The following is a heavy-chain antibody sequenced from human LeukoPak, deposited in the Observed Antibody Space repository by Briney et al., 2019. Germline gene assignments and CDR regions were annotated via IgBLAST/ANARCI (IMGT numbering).Heavy chain of an antibody. Sequence: SETLSLTCTVSGGSISSYYWSWIRQPPGKGLEWIGYIYTSGSTNYSPSLKSRVTISVDTSKNQFSLKLSSVTAADTAVFYCARHPYSSSWYSWAFDIWGQGTMVTVSS. J-gene: IGHJ3*02. V-gene: IGHV4-4*09. CDR2: IYTSGST. CDR1: GGSISSYY. CDR3: ARHPYSSSWYSWAFDI. D-gene: IGHD6-13*01.